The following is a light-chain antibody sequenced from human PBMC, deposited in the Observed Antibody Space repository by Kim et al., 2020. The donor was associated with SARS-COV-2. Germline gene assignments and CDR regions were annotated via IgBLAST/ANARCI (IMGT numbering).Light chain of an antibody. V-gene: IGKV1-5*01. CDR1: QSIGSW. CDR2: DAS. CDR3: QQYNSYSYT. Sequence: GDRVTITCRASQSIGSWLAWYQQKPGKAPKLLIFDASSLQSGVPSRFSGSGSGTEFTLTISSLQPDDFATYYCQQYNSYSYTFGQETKLEI. J-gene: IGKJ2*01.